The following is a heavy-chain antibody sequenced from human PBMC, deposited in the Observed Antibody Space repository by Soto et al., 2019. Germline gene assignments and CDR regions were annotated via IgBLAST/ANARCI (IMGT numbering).Heavy chain of an antibody. D-gene: IGHD3-22*01. CDR1: GYSFTSYW. V-gene: IGHV5-51*01. CDR2: IYPGDSDT. CDR3: ARLNYYDSSGYYLFDY. J-gene: IGHJ4*02. Sequence: EVQLVQSGAEVKKPGESLKISCKGSGYSFTSYWIGWVRQMPGKGLEWMGIIYPGDSDTRYSPSFQGQVTISADKSISTAYLQWSSLKASDTAMYYCARLNYYDSSGYYLFDYWGQGTLVTVSS.